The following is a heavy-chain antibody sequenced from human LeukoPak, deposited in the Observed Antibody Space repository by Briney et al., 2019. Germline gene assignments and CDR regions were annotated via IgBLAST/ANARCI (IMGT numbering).Heavy chain of an antibody. D-gene: IGHD5-18*01. CDR3: ARMVGYGYAPDWYYFDY. CDR1: GGSISSYY. Sequence: SETLSLTCTVSGGSISSYYWSWLRQPPGKGLEWIGYIYYSGSTNYNPSLTSRVTISVDTSKNQFSLKLSSVTAADTAVYYCARMVGYGYAPDWYYFDYWGQGTLVTVSS. CDR2: IYYSGST. J-gene: IGHJ4*02. V-gene: IGHV4-59*01.